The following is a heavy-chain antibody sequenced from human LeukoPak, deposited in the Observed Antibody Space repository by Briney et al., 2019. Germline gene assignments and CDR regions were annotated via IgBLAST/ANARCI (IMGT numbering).Heavy chain of an antibody. D-gene: IGHD3-3*01. Sequence: GGSLRLSCAASGFTFSSYAMHWVRQAPGKGLEWVAVISYDGSNKYYADSVKGRFTISRDNAKNSLYLQMNSLRAEDTALCHCVREVVLESTRLGVAWFDPWGQGTLVTVSS. CDR3: VREVVLESTRLGVAWFDP. J-gene: IGHJ5*02. CDR2: ISYDGSNK. V-gene: IGHV3-30-3*01. CDR1: GFTFSSYA.